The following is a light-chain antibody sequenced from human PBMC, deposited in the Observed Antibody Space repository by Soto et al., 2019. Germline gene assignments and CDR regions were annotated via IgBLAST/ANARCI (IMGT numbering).Light chain of an antibody. J-gene: IGLJ1*01. V-gene: IGLV2-14*01. Sequence: QSALTQPASVSGSPGQSITISCTGTSGGVGGYNYVSWYQQHPGKAPKLMIYDVSNRPSGVSNRFSGSKSGNTASLTISGLQAEDEADYYCSSYTSSSTYVFGTGTQLTVL. CDR1: SGGVGGYNY. CDR3: SSYTSSSTYV. CDR2: DVS.